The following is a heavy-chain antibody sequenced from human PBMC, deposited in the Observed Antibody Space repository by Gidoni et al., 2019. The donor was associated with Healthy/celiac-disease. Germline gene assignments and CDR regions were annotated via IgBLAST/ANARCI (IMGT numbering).Heavy chain of an antibody. D-gene: IGHD3-10*01. J-gene: IGHJ4*02. CDR3: ARSRISDY. CDR1: GGSFSAYY. CDR2: INHSGST. V-gene: IGHV4-34*01. Sequence: QVQLQQWVAGLLKPSETLSLTCAVYGGSFSAYYWSWIRQPPGKGLEWIGEINHSGSTNYNTSLKSRVTISVDTSKNQFSLKLSSVTAADTAVYYCARSRISDYWGQGTLVTVSS.